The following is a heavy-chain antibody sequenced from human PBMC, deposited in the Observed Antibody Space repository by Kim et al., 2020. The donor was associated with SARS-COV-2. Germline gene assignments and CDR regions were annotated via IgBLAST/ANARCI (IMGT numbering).Heavy chain of an antibody. J-gene: IGHJ4*03. CDR1: GGSFSSYY. V-gene: IGHV4-34*01. Sequence: SETLSLTCAVSGGSFSSYYWSWIWQSPERGLEWIGEINHRGRSTYNPSLKSRLTLSVDTSKYQFSLTLTSVTAAATATYYCSRVVEHQFGGLSTPGYID. CDR2: INHRGRS. CDR3: SRVVEHQFGGLSTPGYID. D-gene: IGHD3-10*01.